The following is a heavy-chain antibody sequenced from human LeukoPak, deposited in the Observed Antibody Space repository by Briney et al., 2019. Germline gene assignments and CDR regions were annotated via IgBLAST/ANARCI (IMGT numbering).Heavy chain of an antibody. D-gene: IGHD3/OR15-3a*01. V-gene: IGHV3-74*01. CDR3: VLDLFSSFAFDI. CDR1: GFTFSRYW. J-gene: IGHJ3*02. CDR2: INRDGSST. Sequence: PGGSLRLSCAASGFTFSRYWMHWVRQAPGKGLLWVSLINRDGSSTYYADSAKGRFTTSRDNAKNALHLQMNSLTAEETAVYYCVLDLFSSFAFDIWGQGTMVTVSS.